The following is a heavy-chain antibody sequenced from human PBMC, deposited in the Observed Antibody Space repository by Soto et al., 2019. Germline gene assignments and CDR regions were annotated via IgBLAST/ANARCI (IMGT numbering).Heavy chain of an antibody. CDR2: ISYDGSNK. Sequence: GGSLRLSCAASGFTFSSYGMHWVRQAPGKGLEWVAVISYDGSNKYYADSVKGRFTISRDNSKNTLYLQMNSLRAEATAVYYCAKVIGPKSGSYQRAYYYYGMDAWGQGTTVTVSS. CDR1: GFTFSSYG. V-gene: IGHV3-30*18. J-gene: IGHJ6*02. CDR3: AKVIGPKSGSYQRAYYYYGMDA. D-gene: IGHD3-10*01.